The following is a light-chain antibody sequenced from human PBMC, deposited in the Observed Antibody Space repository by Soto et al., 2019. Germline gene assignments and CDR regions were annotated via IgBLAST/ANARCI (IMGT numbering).Light chain of an antibody. Sequence: EILMTQSPATLSVSPGEGATLSCRASQSINNNLAWYQQKPGQAPRLLLYGAGTRATGIPARFTGSRYGAEFTLTISSLQSEDFAVYYCQQYNDWPRTFGQGTNV. CDR2: GAG. J-gene: IGKJ1*01. CDR3: QQYNDWPRT. V-gene: IGKV3-15*01. CDR1: QSINNN.